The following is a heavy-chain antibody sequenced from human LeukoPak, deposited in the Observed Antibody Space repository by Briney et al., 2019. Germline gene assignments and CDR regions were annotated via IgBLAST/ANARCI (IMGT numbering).Heavy chain of an antibody. V-gene: IGHV1-46*01. CDR2: INPSGGST. CDR1: GYSFTSNY. Sequence: GASVKVSCKASGYSFTSNYIHWVRQAPGQGLEWMGIINPSGGSTSYAQKFQGRVTMTRDTSTSTVYMELSSLRSEDTAVYYCAREGDYGDHDYWGQGTLVTVSS. CDR3: AREGDYGDHDY. D-gene: IGHD4-17*01. J-gene: IGHJ4*02.